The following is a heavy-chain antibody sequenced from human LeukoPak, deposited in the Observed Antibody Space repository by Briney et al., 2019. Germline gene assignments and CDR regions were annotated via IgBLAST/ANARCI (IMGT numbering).Heavy chain of an antibody. CDR3: ASNDIAAAGKGGYTDY. CDR1: GGTFSSYA. CDR2: IIPMFGTA. J-gene: IGHJ4*02. D-gene: IGHD6-13*01. Sequence: SVKVSCKASGGTFSSYAISGVRQAPGQGLEWMGGIIPMFGTANNARKFQGRVTITTDESTSTAYMELSSRRSEDTAVYYCASNDIAAAGKGGYTDYWGQGTLVTVSS. V-gene: IGHV1-69*05.